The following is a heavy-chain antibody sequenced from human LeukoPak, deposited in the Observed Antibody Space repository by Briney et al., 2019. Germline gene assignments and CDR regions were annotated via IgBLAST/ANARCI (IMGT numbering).Heavy chain of an antibody. CDR2: ITPNSGGT. D-gene: IGHD1-26*01. Sequence: EASVKISCKASGYTFTGYYMHWVRHAPGQGLEWMGWITPNSGGTNYAQKFQGRVTMTRDTSTSTAYMELSRLRSDDTAVYYCARAKGATGSGGYLYYYYGMDVWGQGTTVTVSS. J-gene: IGHJ6*02. V-gene: IGHV1-2*02. CDR3: ARAKGATGSGGYLYYYYGMDV. CDR1: GYTFTGYY.